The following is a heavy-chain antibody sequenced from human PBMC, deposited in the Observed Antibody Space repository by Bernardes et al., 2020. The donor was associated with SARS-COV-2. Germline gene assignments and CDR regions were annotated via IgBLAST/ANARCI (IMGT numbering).Heavy chain of an antibody. CDR3: AKDGYYDSSGYFSAPAEYFQH. D-gene: IGHD3-22*01. CDR2: ISGSDDNT. J-gene: IGHJ1*01. CDR1: GFTFTNYA. Sequence: GGSLRLSCAASGFTFTNYAMSWVRQAPGKGLEWVSTISGSDDNTDYADSVKGRFTISRDNSKNTLYLHMNSLRAEDTAAYYCAKDGYYDSSGYFSAPAEYFQHWGQGTLVTVSS. V-gene: IGHV3-23*01.